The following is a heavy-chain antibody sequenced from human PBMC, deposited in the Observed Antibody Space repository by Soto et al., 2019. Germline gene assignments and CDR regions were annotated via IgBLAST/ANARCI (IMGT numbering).Heavy chain of an antibody. Sequence: QVQLVQSGPEVKKPGASVKVSCKASGYTFTSYGISWVRQAPGQGLEWMGGISAYNGNTNSAQKLQGRVIMTTDTSTSTAYREWRSLRSDGTAVYYCTRDPAIAVAGWACDIWGQGTMVTVSS. J-gene: IGHJ3*02. CDR2: ISAYNGNT. CDR1: GYTFTSYG. CDR3: TRDPAIAVAGWACDI. D-gene: IGHD6-19*01. V-gene: IGHV1-18*01.